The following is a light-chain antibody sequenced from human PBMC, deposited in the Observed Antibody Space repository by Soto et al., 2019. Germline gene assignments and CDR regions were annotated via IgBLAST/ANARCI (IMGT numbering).Light chain of an antibody. V-gene: IGKV3D-15*01. CDR1: QSVSNN. J-gene: IGKJ5*01. CDR3: QQYNNWPPIT. Sequence: IVLTQSPGTLSLSPGERAPLPCRATQSVSNNYLAWYQQKPGQAPRRLIYDASTRATGIPARFSGSGSGTEFILTISSLQSEDFGVYYCQQYNNWPPITFGQGTRLEIK. CDR2: DAS.